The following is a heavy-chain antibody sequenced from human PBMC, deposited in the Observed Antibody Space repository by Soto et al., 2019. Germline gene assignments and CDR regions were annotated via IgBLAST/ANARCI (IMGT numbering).Heavy chain of an antibody. D-gene: IGHD3-10*01. V-gene: IGHV4-39*01. CDR2: SYYGGRT. J-gene: IGHJ6*02. CDR3: ARLSTMVRAVIPHHLSEAYYYYGMDV. CDR1: GGSISSSSYS. Sequence: QLQLQESGPGLVKPSETLSLTCTVSGGSISSSSYSWGWIRQPPGKGLEWIGSSYYGGRTYYKPSLKCRDTISGDTSKNQFSVKPSRLTAADAAVYDCARLSTMVRAVIPHHLSEAYYYYGMDVWGRGTTVTVSS.